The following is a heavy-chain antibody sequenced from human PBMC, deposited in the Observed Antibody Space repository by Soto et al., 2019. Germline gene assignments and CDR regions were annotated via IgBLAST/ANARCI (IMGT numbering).Heavy chain of an antibody. CDR1: GYTFISYA. Sequence: ASVKVSCKASGYTFISYAMHWVRQAPGQRLEWMGWINAGNGNTKYSQKFQGRVTITRDTSASTAYMELSSLRSEDTAVYYCARGFPEVSSSWSRYYYYYYGMDVWGQGTTVTVSS. D-gene: IGHD6-13*01. CDR2: INAGNGNT. CDR3: ARGFPEVSSSWSRYYYYYYGMDV. V-gene: IGHV1-3*01. J-gene: IGHJ6*02.